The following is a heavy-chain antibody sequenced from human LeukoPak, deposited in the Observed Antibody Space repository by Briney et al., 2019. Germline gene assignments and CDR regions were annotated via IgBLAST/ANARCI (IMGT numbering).Heavy chain of an antibody. CDR1: GFTFSSYD. CDR2: IGTAGDT. CDR3: GRGAVGMDV. J-gene: IGHJ6*02. Sequence: PAGSLRLSCAASGFTFSSYDMHWHRQATGKGLEWVSAIGTAGDTYYRGYVKGRFTISRENAKNPLYLQMNRLRAGDTAVYYCGRGAVGMDVWGQGTTVTVSS. D-gene: IGHD3-16*01. V-gene: IGHV3-13*01.